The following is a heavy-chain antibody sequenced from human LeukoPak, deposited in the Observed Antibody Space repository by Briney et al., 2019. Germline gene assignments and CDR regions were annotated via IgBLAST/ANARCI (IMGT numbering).Heavy chain of an antibody. CDR2: IYYSGST. CDR3: ARVPGRSSSWTLDY. J-gene: IGHJ4*02. CDR1: GGSISSYY. D-gene: IGHD6-13*01. Sequence: PSETLSLTCTASGGSISSYYWSWIRQPPGKGLEWIGYIYYSGSTNYNPSLKSRVTISVDTPKNQFSLKLSSVTAADTAVYYCARVPGRSSSWTLDYWGQGTLVTVSS. V-gene: IGHV4-59*01.